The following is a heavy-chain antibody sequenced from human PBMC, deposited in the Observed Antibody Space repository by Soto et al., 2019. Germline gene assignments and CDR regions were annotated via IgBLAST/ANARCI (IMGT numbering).Heavy chain of an antibody. CDR2: IYDDGSA. D-gene: IGHD2-15*01. CDR1: GGSISSSY. V-gene: IGHV4-59*01. J-gene: IGHJ5*02. CDR3: AIGKYCSGGSCRKNWFDP. Sequence: SETLSLTCTVSGGSISSSYWSWIRQPPGKGLEWLAYIYDDGSANYNPSLKSRATISLDMSKNQFSLKLPSVTAAYTAVYYCAIGKYCSGGSCRKNWFDPWGQGTRGTV.